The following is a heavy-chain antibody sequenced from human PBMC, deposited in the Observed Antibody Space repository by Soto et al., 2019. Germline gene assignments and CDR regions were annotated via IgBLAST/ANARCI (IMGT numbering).Heavy chain of an antibody. V-gene: IGHV3-7*03. CDR3: ARDRYYDSSGPPGTFDY. J-gene: IGHJ4*02. CDR2: IKQGGSEK. Sequence: PGGSLRLSCAASGFTFSSYWMSWVRQAPGKGLEWVANIKQGGSEKYYVDSVKGRFTISRDNAKNSLYLQMNSLRAEDTAVYYCARDRYYDSSGPPGTFDYWGQGTLVTVSS. D-gene: IGHD3-22*01. CDR1: GFTFSSYW.